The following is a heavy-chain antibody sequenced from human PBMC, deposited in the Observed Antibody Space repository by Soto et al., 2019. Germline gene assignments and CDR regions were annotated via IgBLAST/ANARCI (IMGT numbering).Heavy chain of an antibody. CDR3: ASGRLVPSYYYYGMDV. D-gene: IGHD2-2*01. J-gene: IGHJ6*02. V-gene: IGHV5-51*01. Sequence: GESLKISCKGSGYSFTSYWIGRVRQMPGKGLEWMGIIYPGDSDTRYSPSFQGQVTISADKSISTAYLQWSSLKASDTAMYYCASGRLVPSYYYYGMDVWGQGTTVTVSS. CDR2: IYPGDSDT. CDR1: GYSFTSYW.